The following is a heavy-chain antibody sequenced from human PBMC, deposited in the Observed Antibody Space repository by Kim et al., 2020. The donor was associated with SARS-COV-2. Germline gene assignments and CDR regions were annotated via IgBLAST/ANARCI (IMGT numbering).Heavy chain of an antibody. CDR3: ATVGHIVLLPISANYY. V-gene: IGHV4-39*01. D-gene: IGHD2-2*01. Sequence: SETLSLTCTVSGGSISVSNYYWGWIRQPPGKGLEWIGSIYYSGNTYYNPSLKSRLTMSVDTSKNQFSLKLNSVTAADTAVYYCATVGHIVLLPISANYY. J-gene: IGHJ6*01. CDR2: IYYSGNT. CDR1: GGSISVSNYY.